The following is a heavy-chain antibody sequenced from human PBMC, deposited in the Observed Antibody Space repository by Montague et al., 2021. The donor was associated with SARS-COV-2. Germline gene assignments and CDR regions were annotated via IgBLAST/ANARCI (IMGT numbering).Heavy chain of an antibody. D-gene: IGHD2-21*02. J-gene: IGHJ6*02. CDR1: GGFISSSY. CDR3: ARDLFPPRTAIKTNFFGLDV. V-gene: IGHV4-59*01. Sequence: SETLFLTCTVPGGFISSSYWSWIRQPPGKGLEWIGYIYHSGNTNYNPSLKSRVTISIDTSMNQFSLSLSSMTAADTAVYFCARDLFPPRTAIKTNFFGLDVWGQGTTVIVSS. CDR2: IYHSGNT.